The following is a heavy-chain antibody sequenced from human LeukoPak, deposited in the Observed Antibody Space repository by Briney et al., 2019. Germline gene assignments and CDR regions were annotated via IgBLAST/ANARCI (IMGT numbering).Heavy chain of an antibody. CDR2: ISGSGGST. CDR3: ASQYNWGYPAYYFDY. CDR1: GFTFSSYA. Sequence: GGSLRLSCAASGFTFSSYAMSWVRQAPGKGLECVSVISGSGGSTYYADSVKGRSTISRDNAKNSLYLQMNSLRAEDTAVYYCASQYNWGYPAYYFDYWGQGTLVTVSS. V-gene: IGHV3-23*01. D-gene: IGHD7-27*01. J-gene: IGHJ4*02.